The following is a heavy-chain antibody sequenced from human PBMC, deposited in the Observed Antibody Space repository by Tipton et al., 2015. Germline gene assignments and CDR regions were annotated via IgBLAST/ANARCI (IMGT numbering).Heavy chain of an antibody. CDR1: SGSVSSGTYY. CDR2: IYYSGST. J-gene: IGHJ5*02. Sequence: TLSLTCTVSSGSVSSGTYYWSWIRQPPGKELEWIGYIYYSGSTNYNPSLKSRVTISVDTSKNQFSLKLSSVTAADTAVYYCARLFYSTSWYWFDPWGQGTLVTVSS. CDR3: ARLFYSTSWYWFDP. V-gene: IGHV4-61*01. D-gene: IGHD6-13*01.